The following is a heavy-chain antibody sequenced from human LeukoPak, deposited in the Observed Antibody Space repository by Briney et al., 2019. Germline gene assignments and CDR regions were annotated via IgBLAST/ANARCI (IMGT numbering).Heavy chain of an antibody. CDR1: GYTFTAYY. Sequence: ASVKVSCKASGYTFTAYYIHWVRQAPGQGLEWMGWINPNSGATNYAQKFQGRVTMTRVTPIGTVYMELSGLRSDDTAVYFCARRHYGSGSYSNSRFAYWGQGSLVIVSS. D-gene: IGHD3-10*01. CDR2: INPNSGAT. CDR3: ARRHYGSGSYSNSRFAY. J-gene: IGHJ4*02. V-gene: IGHV1-2*02.